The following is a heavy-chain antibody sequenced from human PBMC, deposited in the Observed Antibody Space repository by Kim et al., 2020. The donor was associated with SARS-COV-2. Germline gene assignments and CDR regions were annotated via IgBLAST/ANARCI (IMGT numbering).Heavy chain of an antibody. CDR2: INHSGST. CDR3: ARTTRFARDGYNDEDY. V-gene: IGHV4-34*01. CDR1: GGSFSGYY. Sequence: SETLSLTCAVYGGSFSGYYWSWIRQPPGKGLEWIGEINHSGSTNYNPSLKSRVTISVDTSKNQFSLKLSSVTAADTAVYYCARTTRFARDGYNDEDYWGQGTLVTVSS. J-gene: IGHJ4*02. D-gene: IGHD5-12*01.